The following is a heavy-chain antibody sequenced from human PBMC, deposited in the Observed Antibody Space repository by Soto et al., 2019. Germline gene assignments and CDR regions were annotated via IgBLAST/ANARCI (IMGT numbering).Heavy chain of an antibody. J-gene: IGHJ6*02. CDR3: ARGHYGMDA. Sequence: GGSLRLSCVASGFTFSDHWMTWVRQAPGKGLEWVANIKPDGSEKYHVDSVKGRFTISRDNAENSVCLQMNSLRAEDTAVYYCARGHYGMDAWGQGTTVTVSS. V-gene: IGHV3-7*03. CDR2: IKPDGSEK. CDR1: GFTFSDHW.